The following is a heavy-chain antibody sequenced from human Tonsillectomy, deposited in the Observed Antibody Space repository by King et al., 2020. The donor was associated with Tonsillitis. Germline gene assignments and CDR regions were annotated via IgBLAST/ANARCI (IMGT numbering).Heavy chain of an antibody. D-gene: IGHD3-16*01. CDR3: ARGSRQGWGSGLTFDS. CDR1: GDSISTYY. J-gene: IGHJ4*02. Sequence: QLQESGPGLVKPAETLSLTFTVSGDSISTYYWSGIRQPPGKGLEWSVYIHFIGSTNYNPSLESRVTISVVTSKKQISLKLRSVTAADTAVYYCARGSRQGWGSGLTFDSWGQGTLVTVSS. CDR2: IHFIGST. V-gene: IGHV4-59*01.